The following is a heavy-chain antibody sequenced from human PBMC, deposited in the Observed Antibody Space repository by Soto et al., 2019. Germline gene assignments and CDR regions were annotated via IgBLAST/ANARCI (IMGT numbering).Heavy chain of an antibody. J-gene: IGHJ6*02. Sequence: GGSLRRSCAASGFTVCSYWMHWVRQAPGKGLVWVSRINSDGSSTSYADSVKGRFTISRDNAKNTLYLQMNSLRAEDTAVYYCARTSGITGTTPNYYYGMDVWGQGTTVTVSS. CDR3: ARTSGITGTTPNYYYGMDV. CDR1: GFTVCSYW. V-gene: IGHV3-74*01. CDR2: INSDGSST. D-gene: IGHD1-7*01.